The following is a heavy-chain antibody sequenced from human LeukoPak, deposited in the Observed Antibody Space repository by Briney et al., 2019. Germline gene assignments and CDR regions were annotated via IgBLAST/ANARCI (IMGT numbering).Heavy chain of an antibody. CDR1: GFTFSSYA. CDR2: VSGSGGST. J-gene: IGHJ4*02. CDR3: AKGKANYDILTGPDY. D-gene: IGHD3-9*01. Sequence: GGSLRLSCAASGFTFSSYAMSWVRQAPGKGLEWVSAVSGSGGSTYYADSVKGRFTISRDNSKNTLYLQMNSLRAEDTAVYYCAKGKANYDILTGPDYWGQGTLVTVSS. V-gene: IGHV3-23*01.